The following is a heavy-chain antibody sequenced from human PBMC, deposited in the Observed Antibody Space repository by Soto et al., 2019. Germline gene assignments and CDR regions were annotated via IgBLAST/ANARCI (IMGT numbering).Heavy chain of an antibody. V-gene: IGHV1-2*04. CDR3: ARVSMTTGYYGMDV. J-gene: IGHJ6*02. CDR2: INPNSGGT. Sequence: VASVKVSCKASGYTFTGYYMHWVRQAPGQGLEWMGWINPNSGGTNYAQKFQGWATMTRDTSISTAYMELSRLRSDDTAVYYCARVSMTTGYYGMDVWGQGTTVTVSS. CDR1: GYTFTGYY. D-gene: IGHD4-17*01.